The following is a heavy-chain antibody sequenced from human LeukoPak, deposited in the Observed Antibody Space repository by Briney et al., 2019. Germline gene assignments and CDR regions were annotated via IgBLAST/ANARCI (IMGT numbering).Heavy chain of an antibody. D-gene: IGHD2-15*01. J-gene: IGHJ4*02. CDR3: ASLPSGVLSGGYYFDY. V-gene: IGHV4-30-2*01. CDR1: GGSISSGGYP. CDR2: IYHSGST. Sequence: TLSLTCAVSGGSISSGGYPWSWIRPPPGKGLEWIGYIYHSGSTYYNPSLKSRVTISVDRSKNQFSLKLSSVTAADTAVYYCASLPSGVLSGGYYFDYWGQGTLVTVSS.